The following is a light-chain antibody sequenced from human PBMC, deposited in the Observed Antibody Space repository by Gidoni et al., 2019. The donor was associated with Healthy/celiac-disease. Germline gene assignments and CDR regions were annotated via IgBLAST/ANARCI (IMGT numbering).Light chain of an antibody. CDR1: SSNIGAGYD. CDR2: GNS. V-gene: IGLV1-40*01. J-gene: IGLJ3*02. CDR3: QSYDSSLSGSV. Sequence: QRVTISCTGSSSNIGAGYDVHWYQQLPGTAPKLLIYGNSNRPSAVPDRFSGSKSGTSASLAITGLQAEDEADYYCQSYDSSLSGSVFGGGTKLTVL.